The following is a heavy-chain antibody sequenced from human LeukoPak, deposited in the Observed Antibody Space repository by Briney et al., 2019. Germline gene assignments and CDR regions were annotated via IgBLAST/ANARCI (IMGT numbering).Heavy chain of an antibody. J-gene: IGHJ4*02. CDR1: GFTFSSCA. CDR3: ARHPEPGYCSSTSCHESYFDY. Sequence: GGSLRLSCAASGFTFSSCAMSWVRQAPGRGLEWVSAISGSGGRPYYADSVKGRFTISRDNSKNTLYLQMNSLRAEDTAVYYCARHPEPGYCSSTSCHESYFDYWGQGTLVTVSS. V-gene: IGHV3-23*01. D-gene: IGHD2-2*01. CDR2: ISGSGGRP.